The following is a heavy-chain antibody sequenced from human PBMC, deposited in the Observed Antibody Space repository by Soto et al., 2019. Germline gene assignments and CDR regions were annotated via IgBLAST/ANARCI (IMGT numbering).Heavy chain of an antibody. Sequence: QVQLRESGSGLVEPSQTLSLTWSVSGASVTRDGNCWTWIRQPPGKGLEFVASIYHGGSTFYNPSHRSRFSIPLDRPKTRFSLKLTSVSVAETTAYYCAGEADGYRQFDDWAQRPLVTLS. CDR1: GASVTRDGNC. V-gene: IGHV4-30-2*01. J-gene: IGHJ4*02. CDR3: AGEADGYRQFDD. D-gene: IGHD5-12*01. CDR2: IYHGGST.